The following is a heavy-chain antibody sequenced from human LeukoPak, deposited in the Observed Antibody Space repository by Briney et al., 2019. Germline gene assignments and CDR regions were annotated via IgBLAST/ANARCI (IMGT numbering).Heavy chain of an antibody. V-gene: IGHV3-23*01. J-gene: IGHJ4*02. D-gene: IGHD3-22*01. CDR1: GFTFSSSA. Sequence: HSGGSLRLSCAASGFTFSSSAMSWVRQAPGKGLEWVSAISNNGGYTYYADSVQGRFTISRDNSKSTLCLQMNSLRAEDTAVYYCARGDDSSGYSAPIDYWGQGTLVTVSS. CDR2: ISNNGGYT. CDR3: ARGDDSSGYSAPIDY.